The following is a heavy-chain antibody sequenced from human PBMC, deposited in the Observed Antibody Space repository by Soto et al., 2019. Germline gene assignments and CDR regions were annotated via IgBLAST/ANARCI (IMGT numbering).Heavy chain of an antibody. D-gene: IGHD6-13*01. V-gene: IGHV3-11*05. CDR2: ISSSTSHT. Sequence: QVQLVESGGGLVKPGGSLRLSCAVSGFTFSDYYMTWIRQAPGKGLEWVSYISSSTSHTNYADSVKGRFTISRDNAKNSLFLQMTSLRAEDTAVYYCARGRGAAADYFDSWGQGPLVT. J-gene: IGHJ4*02. CDR3: ARGRGAAADYFDS. CDR1: GFTFSDYY.